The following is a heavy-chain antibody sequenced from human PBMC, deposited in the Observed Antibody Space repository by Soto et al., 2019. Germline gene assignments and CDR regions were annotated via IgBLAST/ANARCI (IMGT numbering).Heavy chain of an antibody. D-gene: IGHD3-10*01. CDR2: ISSGGDTI. Sequence: EVQLVESGGGLVQPGGSLRLSCAASGFNFSPYDMNWVRKAPGRGLEWVSHISSGGDTIYYADSVKGRFTISRDNAKKSLYLLMNNLRDEDTAVYFCARDPGGMDVWDQGTTVTVSS. V-gene: IGHV3-48*02. CDR1: GFNFSPYD. CDR3: ARDPGGMDV. J-gene: IGHJ6*02.